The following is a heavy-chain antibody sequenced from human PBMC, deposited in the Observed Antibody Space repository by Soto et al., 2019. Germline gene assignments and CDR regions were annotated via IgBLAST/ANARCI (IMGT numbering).Heavy chain of an antibody. Sequence: PSETLSLTCTVSGGSISSSSYYWGWIRQPPGEGLEWIGSIYYSGSTYYNPSLKSRVTISVDTSKNQFSLKLSSVTAADTAVYYCARTHVLRFLEWLAWFDPWGQGTLVTVSS. CDR3: ARTHVLRFLEWLAWFDP. CDR2: IYYSGST. J-gene: IGHJ5*02. V-gene: IGHV4-39*01. CDR1: GGSISSSSYY. D-gene: IGHD3-3*01.